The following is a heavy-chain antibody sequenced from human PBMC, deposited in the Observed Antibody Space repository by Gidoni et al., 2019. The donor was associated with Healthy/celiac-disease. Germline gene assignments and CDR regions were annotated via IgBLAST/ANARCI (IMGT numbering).Heavy chain of an antibody. CDR1: GFPFDDYG. D-gene: IGHD3-22*01. Sequence: EVQLVESGGGVVRPGGSLRLSCAASGFPFDDYGLSWVRQPPGKGLEWVSGINWNGDSTGYADSVKGRFTISRDNAKNSLYVQMNSLRAEDTAWYYCARDQPPRRVGYFDSSGYHGDYFDYWGQGTLITVSS. V-gene: IGHV3-20*04. CDR3: ARDQPPRRVGYFDSSGYHGDYFDY. J-gene: IGHJ4*02. CDR2: INWNGDST.